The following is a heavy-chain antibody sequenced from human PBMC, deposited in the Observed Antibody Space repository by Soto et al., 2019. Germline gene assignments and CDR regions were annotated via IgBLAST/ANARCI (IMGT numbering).Heavy chain of an antibody. D-gene: IGHD2-2*01. CDR2: INPNSGGT. Sequence: ASVKVSCKASGYTFTGYYMHWVRQAPGQGLEWMGWINPNSGGTNYAQKFQGWVTMTRDTSISTAYMEPSRLRSDDTAVYYCARGAPAAPSPTHYYMDVWGKGTTVTVSS. J-gene: IGHJ6*03. CDR3: ARGAPAAPSPTHYYMDV. CDR1: GYTFTGYY. V-gene: IGHV1-2*04.